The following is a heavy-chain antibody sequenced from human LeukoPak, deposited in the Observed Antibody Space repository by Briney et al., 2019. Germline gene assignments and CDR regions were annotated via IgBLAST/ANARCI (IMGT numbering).Heavy chain of an antibody. D-gene: IGHD1/OR15-1a*01. CDR1: GLSFSNAW. CDR3: TTGRWGTN. CDR2: IKSKSDGGTT. J-gene: IGHJ4*02. V-gene: IGHV3-15*01. Sequence: GGSLRLSCAASGLSFSNAWMRWIRQAPGKGLEWVGRIKSKSDGGTTDYAAPVKVRFSISRYDSKNMLYLQTNIIKDEDTDVYYCTTGRWGTNWGQGTLVTVSS.